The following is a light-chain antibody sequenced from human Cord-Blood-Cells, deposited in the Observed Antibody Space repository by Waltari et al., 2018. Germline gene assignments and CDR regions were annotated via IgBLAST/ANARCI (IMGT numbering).Light chain of an antibody. J-gene: IGLJ2*01. CDR2: SNK. CDR3: AAWDDSLNGPV. V-gene: IGLV1-44*01. CDR1: SSNIGSNT. Sequence: QSVLTQPPSASGTPGQRVTISCSGSSSNIGSNTVNWYQQLPGTAPKLLIYSNKQRPSGVPDRFSSSKSGTSASLAISGLQSEDEADYYWAAWDDSLNGPVFGGGTKLTV.